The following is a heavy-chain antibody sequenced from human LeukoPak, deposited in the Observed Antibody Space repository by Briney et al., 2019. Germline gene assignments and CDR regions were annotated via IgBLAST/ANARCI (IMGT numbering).Heavy chain of an antibody. CDR1: GVSFSTYY. D-gene: IGHD4-17*01. CDR3: ARQLYGSDY. Sequence: SETLSLTCDVSGVSFSTYYWSWIRQSPEKGLEWIGEVNHSGYTNYNPSLKGRVTISVDTSKNQFSLKLSSVTAADAAVYYCARQLYGSDYWGQGTLVTVSS. J-gene: IGHJ4*02. CDR2: VNHSGYT. V-gene: IGHV4-34*01.